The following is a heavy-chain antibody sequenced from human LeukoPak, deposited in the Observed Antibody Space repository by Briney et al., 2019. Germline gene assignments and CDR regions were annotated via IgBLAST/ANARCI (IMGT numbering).Heavy chain of an antibody. D-gene: IGHD5-12*01. CDR3: AKDPSYSGTGL. Sequence: TFSXXAMSWVGQXPGKGLEGVSAISGSGGSTYYADSVKGRFTISRDNSKNTLYLQMNSLRAEDTAVYYCAKDPSYSGTGLWGQGTLVTVSS. J-gene: IGHJ4*02. CDR2: ISGSGGST. CDR1: TFSXXA. V-gene: IGHV3-23*01.